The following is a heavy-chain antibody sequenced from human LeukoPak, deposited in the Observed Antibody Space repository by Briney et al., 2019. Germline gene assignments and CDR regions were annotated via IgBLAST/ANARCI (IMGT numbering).Heavy chain of an antibody. CDR1: AFTFRAYG. Sequence: GGSLRLSCAASAFTFRAYGMHWVRQAPGKGLEWVAVISHDANNRYYADSVKGRFTISRDNAKNSLYLQMNSLRAEDTAVYYCARGWYSSSSHIDYWGQGTLVTVSS. V-gene: IGHV3-30*03. J-gene: IGHJ4*02. CDR3: ARGWYSSSSHIDY. D-gene: IGHD6-6*01. CDR2: ISHDANNR.